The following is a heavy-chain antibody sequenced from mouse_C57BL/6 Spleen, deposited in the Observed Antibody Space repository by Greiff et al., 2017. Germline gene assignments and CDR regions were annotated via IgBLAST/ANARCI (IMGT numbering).Heavy chain of an antibody. CDR1: GYTFTSYG. CDR2: IYPRSGNT. CDR3: ARRCYGSSYDY. Sequence: QVQLQQSGAELARPGASVKLSCKASGYTFTSYGISWVKQRTGQGLEWIGVIYPRSGNTYYNEKFKGKATLTADKSSSTAYVELRSLTSEYSAVYFCARRCYGSSYDYWGQGTTLTVSS. J-gene: IGHJ2*01. D-gene: IGHD1-1*01. V-gene: IGHV1-81*01.